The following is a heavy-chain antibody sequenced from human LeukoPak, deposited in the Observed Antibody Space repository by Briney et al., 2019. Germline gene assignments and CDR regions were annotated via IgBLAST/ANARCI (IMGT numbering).Heavy chain of an antibody. D-gene: IGHD2-15*01. J-gene: IGHJ3*02. V-gene: IGHV4-34*01. CDR1: GGSFSTYY. CDR3: ARFPCSGDSCYSGIRAFDI. CDR2: INHSGST. Sequence: SETLSLTCAVYGGSFSTYYWNWIRQSPGKGLEWIGEINHSGSTNSNPSLKSRVTILIDTSKSQFSLKLSSVTAADTAVYYCARFPCSGDSCYSGIRAFDIWGQGTMVIVSS.